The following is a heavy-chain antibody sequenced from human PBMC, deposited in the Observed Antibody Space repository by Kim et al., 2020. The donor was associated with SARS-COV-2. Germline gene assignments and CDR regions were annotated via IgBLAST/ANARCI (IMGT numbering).Heavy chain of an antibody. V-gene: IGHV3-30*04. CDR2: ISYDGSNK. D-gene: IGHD1-1*01. Sequence: GGSLRLSCAASGFTFSSYAMHWVRQAPGKGLEWVAVISYDGSNKYYADSVKGRFTISRDNSKNTLYLQMNSLRAEDTAVYYCAREQTGTRLDYWGQGTLVTVSS. CDR1: GFTFSSYA. CDR3: AREQTGTRLDY. J-gene: IGHJ4*02.